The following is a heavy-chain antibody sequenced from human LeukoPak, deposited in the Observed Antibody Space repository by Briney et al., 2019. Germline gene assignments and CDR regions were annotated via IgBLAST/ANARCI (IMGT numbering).Heavy chain of an antibody. J-gene: IGHJ4*02. D-gene: IGHD6-19*01. CDR1: GYTFTSYG. Sequence: GASVKVSCKASGYTFTSYGISWVRQAPGQGLEWMGGIIPIFGTANYAQKFQGRVTITRDTSASTAYMELSSLRSEDTAVYYCASGGWPKYYFDYWGQGTLVTVSS. CDR2: IIPIFGTA. CDR3: ASGGWPKYYFDY. V-gene: IGHV1-69*05.